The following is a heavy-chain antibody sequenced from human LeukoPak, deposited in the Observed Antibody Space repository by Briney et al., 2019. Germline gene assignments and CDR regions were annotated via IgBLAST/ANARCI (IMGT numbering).Heavy chain of an antibody. D-gene: IGHD5-12*01. CDR1: GFTFSSYE. Sequence: PGRSLRLSCAASGFTFSSYEMNWVRQAPGKGLEWVSYISSSGSNIYYADSVKGRFTISRDNAKNSLYLQMNSLRAEDTAVYYCARGWISDSFDYWDQGTLVTVSS. CDR2: ISSSGSNI. CDR3: ARGWISDSFDY. J-gene: IGHJ4*02. V-gene: IGHV3-48*03.